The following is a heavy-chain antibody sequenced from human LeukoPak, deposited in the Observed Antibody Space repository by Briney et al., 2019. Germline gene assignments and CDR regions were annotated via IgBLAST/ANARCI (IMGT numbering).Heavy chain of an antibody. Sequence: SVKVSCKASGGTFSSYAISWVRQAPGQGLEWMGGIIPIFGTANYAQKFQGRVTITADESTSTAYMELSSLRSEDTAVYYCASEVVLAAIPRVYYYYMDVWGKGTTVTVSS. V-gene: IGHV1-69*13. CDR3: ASEVVLAAIPRVYYYYMDV. D-gene: IGHD2-2*01. J-gene: IGHJ6*03. CDR1: GGTFSSYA. CDR2: IIPIFGTA.